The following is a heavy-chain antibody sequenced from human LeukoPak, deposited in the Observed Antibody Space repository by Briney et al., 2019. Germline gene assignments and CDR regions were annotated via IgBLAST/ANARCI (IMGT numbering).Heavy chain of an antibody. Sequence: GRSLRLSCAASGFTFNSYALHWVRQAPGKGLEWVAVTSYDGNNKYYAESVKGRFTISRDNSKSMLYLQMNSLRPEDTAVYYCAKADLSGYYSLFDYWGQGTLVTVSS. J-gene: IGHJ4*02. D-gene: IGHD3-22*01. CDR1: GFTFNSYA. CDR2: TSYDGNNK. CDR3: AKADLSGYYSLFDY. V-gene: IGHV3-30-3*01.